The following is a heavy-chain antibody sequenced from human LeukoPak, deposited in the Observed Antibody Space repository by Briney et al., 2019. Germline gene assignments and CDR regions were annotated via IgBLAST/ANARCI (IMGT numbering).Heavy chain of an antibody. V-gene: IGHV1-18*01. Sequence: GASVKVCCKASGYTFTRYGISWVRQAPGQGLEWMGWISAYNGNTNYAQKLQGRVTMTTDTSTSTAYMELRSLRSDDTAVYFCGTYYDYIWGSYRQPNTAFDYWGQGTLVTVSS. CDR2: ISAYNGNT. D-gene: IGHD3-16*02. CDR1: GYTFTRYG. J-gene: IGHJ4*02. CDR3: GTYYDYIWGSYRQPNTAFDY.